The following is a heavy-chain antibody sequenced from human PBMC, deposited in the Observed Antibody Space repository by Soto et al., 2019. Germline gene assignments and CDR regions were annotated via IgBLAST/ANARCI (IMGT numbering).Heavy chain of an antibody. D-gene: IGHD2-8*01. CDR3: AKGKGMRADPFDN. V-gene: IGHV3-23*01. Sequence: EVQLLESGGGLVQPGGSLRLSCAASEFTFNNYAMSWVRQAPGKGLEWVSAISASGDSTYYADSVKGRFAISRDNSKNTLYLQMNSLRAEDAAVYYCAKGKGMRADPFDNWGQGTLVIVSS. J-gene: IGHJ4*02. CDR2: ISASGDST. CDR1: EFTFNNYA.